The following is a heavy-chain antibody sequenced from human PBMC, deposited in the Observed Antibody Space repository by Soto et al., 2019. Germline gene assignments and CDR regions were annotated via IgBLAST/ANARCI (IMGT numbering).Heavy chain of an antibody. V-gene: IGHV3-33*01. J-gene: IGHJ4*02. CDR2: IWYDGSNK. D-gene: IGHD1-26*01. CDR3: ARDSYGVDY. CDR1: GFTFSSYG. Sequence: QVQLVESGGGVVQPGRSLRLSCAASGFTFSSYGMHWVRQAPGKGLEWVAVIWYDGSNKYYADSVKGRFTISRDNSKNTQYLQLNSLRAEDTAVYYCARDSYGVDYWGQGTLVTVSS.